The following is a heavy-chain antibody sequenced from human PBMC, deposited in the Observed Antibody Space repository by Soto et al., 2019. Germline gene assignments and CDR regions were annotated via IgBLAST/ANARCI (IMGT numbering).Heavy chain of an antibody. CDR3: ARLVVVAPVANV. CDR2: ISYTGTT. CDR1: FGSIASNSYH. J-gene: IGHJ4*02. V-gene: IGHV4-39*01. D-gene: IGHD2-15*01. Sequence: ASETLSLTCSVSFGSIASNSYHWGWIRQPPGKGLEWIGSISYTGTTYYSPSLKSRVTISADTSKKQFSLRLDSATAAGTAVYYCARLVVVAPVANVWGQGALVTVSS.